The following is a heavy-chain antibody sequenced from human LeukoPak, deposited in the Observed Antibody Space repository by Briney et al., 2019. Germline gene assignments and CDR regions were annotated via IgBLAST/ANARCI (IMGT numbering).Heavy chain of an antibody. D-gene: IGHD2-21*02. J-gene: IGHJ4*02. CDR2: ISGGGANT. Sequence: GGSLRLSCAASGFTFSSYAMSWVRQAPGKGLEWVSAISGGGANTYYADSVKGRFTISRDNSRNTLYLQMNSLRAEDTAVYYCAKDRMFLVTSIRAYFDYWGQGNLVTVSS. V-gene: IGHV3-23*01. CDR3: AKDRMFLVTSIRAYFDY. CDR1: GFTFSSYA.